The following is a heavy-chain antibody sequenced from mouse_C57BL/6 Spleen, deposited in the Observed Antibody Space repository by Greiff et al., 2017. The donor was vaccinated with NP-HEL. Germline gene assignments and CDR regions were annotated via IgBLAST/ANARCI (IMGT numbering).Heavy chain of an antibody. CDR2: IDPSDSYT. J-gene: IGHJ4*01. Sequence: VQLQQPGAELVMPGASVKLSCKASGYTFTSYWMHWVKQRPGQGLEWIGEIDPSDSYTNYNQKFKGKSTLTVDKSSSTAYMQLSSLTSEDSAVYYCAREGGSRNYAMDYWGQGTSVTVSS. D-gene: IGHD1-1*01. V-gene: IGHV1-69*01. CDR3: AREGGSRNYAMDY. CDR1: GYTFTSYW.